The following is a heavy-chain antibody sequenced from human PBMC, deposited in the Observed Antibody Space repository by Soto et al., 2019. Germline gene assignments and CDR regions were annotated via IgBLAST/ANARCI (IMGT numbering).Heavy chain of an antibody. CDR3: ASLSAGYYYDSSGYYFDY. J-gene: IGHJ4*02. V-gene: IGHV4-31*03. D-gene: IGHD3-22*01. CDR2: IYYSGST. Sequence: PPETLCLTCTVSVGSISSGGYYWRWIRQLPGKGLEWIGYIYYSGSTYYNASLKSRVTISVDTSKNQFSLILSSVTAADTAVYYCASLSAGYYYDSSGYYFDYWGQGTLVTVSS. CDR1: VGSISSGGYY.